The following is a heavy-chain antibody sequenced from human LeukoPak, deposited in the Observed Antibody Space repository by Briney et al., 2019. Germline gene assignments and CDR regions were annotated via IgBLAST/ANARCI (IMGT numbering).Heavy chain of an antibody. Sequence: PGGSLRLSCAASGFTFSSYGMHWVRQAPGKGLEWVAVIWYDGSNKYYADSVKGRFTISRDNSKNTLYLQMNSLRAEDTAVYYCARDYRSSSGFGFDYWGQGTLVTVSS. D-gene: IGHD6-6*01. CDR2: IWYDGSNK. CDR3: ARDYRSSSGFGFDY. J-gene: IGHJ4*02. CDR1: GFTFSSYG. V-gene: IGHV3-33*01.